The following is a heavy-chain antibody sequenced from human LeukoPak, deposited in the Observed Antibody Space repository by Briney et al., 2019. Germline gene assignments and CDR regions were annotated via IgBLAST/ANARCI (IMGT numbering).Heavy chain of an antibody. V-gene: IGHV1-8*01. J-gene: IGHJ5*02. CDR2: MNPNSGNT. CDR1: GYTFTSYD. D-gene: IGHD2-15*01. CDR3: ARVVAANWFDP. Sequence: ASVKVSCKASGYTFTSYDINWVRQATGQGLEWMGWMNPNSGNTGYAQKFQGRVTMTRNTSISTAYMELSSLRSEDAAVYYCARVVAANWFDPWGQGALVTVSS.